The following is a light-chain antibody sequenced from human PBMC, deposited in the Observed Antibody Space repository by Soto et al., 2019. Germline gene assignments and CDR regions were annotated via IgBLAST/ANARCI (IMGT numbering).Light chain of an antibody. CDR3: QKYYSVPWT. CDR2: AAS. Sequence: DIEMTQSPSSLSASVGDRVTITCRASQGISNYLAWYQQKPGKVPKLLIYAASTLQSGVPSRFSGSGSGSDFTLTISSLQPEDVAAYYCQKYYSVPWTFGQGTKVEIK. J-gene: IGKJ1*01. V-gene: IGKV1-27*01. CDR1: QGISNY.